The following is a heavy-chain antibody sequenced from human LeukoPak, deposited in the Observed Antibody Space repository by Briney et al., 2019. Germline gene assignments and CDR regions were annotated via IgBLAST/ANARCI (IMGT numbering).Heavy chain of an antibody. CDR2: IKPDGSAK. CDR1: GFIFSNYW. Sequence: GGSLRLSCTASGFIFSNYWMSWVRQAPGKGLEWVANIKPDGSAKYYVDSVKGRFTISRDNTKNSVYLQLNTLRAEDTALYYCARDYYGLPPGALDIWGQGTMVTVSS. D-gene: IGHD3-10*01. J-gene: IGHJ3*02. V-gene: IGHV3-7*01. CDR3: ARDYYGLPPGALDI.